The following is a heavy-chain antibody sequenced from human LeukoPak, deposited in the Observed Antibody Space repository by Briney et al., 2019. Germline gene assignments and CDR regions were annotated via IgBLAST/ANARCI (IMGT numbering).Heavy chain of an antibody. CDR1: GFSFISHA. V-gene: IGHV3-23*01. D-gene: IGHD3-16*01. CDR3: AKGSDISRPYYFDS. Sequence: GGSLRLSCAASGFSFISHAMSWVRQAPGKGLEWVSSISGNGGRTYYADSVKGRFTISRDNSKNTLYLQMDSLRAEDTAVYYCAKGSDISRPYYFDSWGQGTLVTVSS. CDR2: ISGNGGRT. J-gene: IGHJ4*02.